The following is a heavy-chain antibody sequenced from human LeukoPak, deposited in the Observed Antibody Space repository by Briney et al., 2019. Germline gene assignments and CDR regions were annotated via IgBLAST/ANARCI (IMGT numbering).Heavy chain of an antibody. Sequence: SDTLSLTCTVSGVSLNNSNYYWSWIRQPPGKGLEWIGEINHSGSTNYNPSLKSRVTISVDTSKNQFSLKLSSVTAADTAVYYCATHSTIAAAGTGWFDPWGQGTLVTVSS. D-gene: IGHD6-13*01. V-gene: IGHV4-39*07. CDR1: GVSLNNSNYY. J-gene: IGHJ5*02. CDR2: INHSGST. CDR3: ATHSTIAAAGTGWFDP.